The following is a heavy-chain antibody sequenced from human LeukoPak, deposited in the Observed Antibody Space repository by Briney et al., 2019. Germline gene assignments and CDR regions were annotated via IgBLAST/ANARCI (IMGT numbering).Heavy chain of an antibody. Sequence: SETLSLTCTVSGGSISSYDWSWIRQPPGKGLEWIGYIYYSGSTNYNPSLKSRVTISVDTSKNQFSLQLTSVTAADTAVYYCASLMLIAVGSDYWGQGNLVTVSS. V-gene: IGHV4-59*12. D-gene: IGHD3-16*01. J-gene: IGHJ4*02. CDR1: GGSISSYD. CDR3: ASLMLIAVGSDY. CDR2: IYYSGST.